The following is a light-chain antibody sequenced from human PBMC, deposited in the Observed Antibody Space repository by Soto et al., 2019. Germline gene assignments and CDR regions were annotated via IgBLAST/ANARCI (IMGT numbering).Light chain of an antibody. CDR1: NIGRYS. Sequence: TPPPSVSVAPGTTGRIPCEEDNIGRYSVHWYRQRSGQAPVLVVYDDSDRPSGIPERFSGSRSGNTATLTISRVEAGDYADYYVKVCVWIRTLAV. V-gene: IGLV3-21*03. CDR3: KVCVWIRTLAV. J-gene: IGLJ7*01. CDR2: DDS.